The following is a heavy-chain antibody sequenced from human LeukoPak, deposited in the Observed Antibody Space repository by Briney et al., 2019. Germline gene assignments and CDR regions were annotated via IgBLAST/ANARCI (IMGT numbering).Heavy chain of an antibody. J-gene: IGHJ5*02. V-gene: IGHV1-69*13. D-gene: IGHD2-21*02. Sequence: ASVKVSCMASGGTFSSYAISWVRQAPGQGLEWMGGIIPIFGTANYAQKFQGRVTITADESTSTAYMELSSLRSEDTAVYYCARGEGDYSWFDPWGQGTLVTVSS. CDR2: IIPIFGTA. CDR1: GGTFSSYA. CDR3: ARGEGDYSWFDP.